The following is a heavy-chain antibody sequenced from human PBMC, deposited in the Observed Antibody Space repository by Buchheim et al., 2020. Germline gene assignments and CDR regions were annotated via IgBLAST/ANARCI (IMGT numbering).Heavy chain of an antibody. J-gene: IGHJ4*02. CDR1: GFTFSSYA. Sequence: EVQLLESGGGLVQPGGSLRLSCAASGFTFSSYAMSWVRQAPGKGLEWVSAISGSGGSTYYADSVKGRFTTSRDNSKNTLYLQMNSLRAEDTAVYYCAKGHYDILTGYRLYYFDYWGQGTL. D-gene: IGHD3-9*01. CDR3: AKGHYDILTGYRLYYFDY. CDR2: ISGSGGST. V-gene: IGHV3-23*01.